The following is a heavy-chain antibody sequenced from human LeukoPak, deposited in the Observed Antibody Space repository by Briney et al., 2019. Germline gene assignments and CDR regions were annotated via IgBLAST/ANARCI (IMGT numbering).Heavy chain of an antibody. CDR3: ARGPSGYHNI. J-gene: IGHJ4*02. CDR1: GDSISSYY. CDR2: IYYSGST. Sequence: SSETLSLTCTVSGDSISSYYWSWIRQPPGKGLEWIGYIYYSGSTNYNPSLKSRVTISVDTSKNQFSLKLSSVTAADTAVYYCARGPSGYHNIGGQGTLVTVSS. V-gene: IGHV4-59*01. D-gene: IGHD5-12*01.